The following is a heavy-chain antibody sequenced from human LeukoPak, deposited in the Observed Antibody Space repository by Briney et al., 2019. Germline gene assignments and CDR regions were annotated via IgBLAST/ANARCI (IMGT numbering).Heavy chain of an antibody. V-gene: IGHV3-30*02. D-gene: IGHD3-10*01. CDR2: IRYDGSNR. J-gene: IGHJ4*02. CDR3: ARNNYYGSGSYYVY. CDR1: GFTFSSYG. Sequence: GGSLRLSCAASGFTFSSYGMHWVRQAPGKGLEWVAFIRYDGSNRYYADSVKGRFTISRDNSKNTLYLRMNSLRAEDTAVYYCARNNYYGSGSYYVYWGQGTLVTVSS.